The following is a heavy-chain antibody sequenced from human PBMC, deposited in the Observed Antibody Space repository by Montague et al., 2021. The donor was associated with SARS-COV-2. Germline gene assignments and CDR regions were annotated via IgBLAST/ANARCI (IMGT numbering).Heavy chain of an antibody. CDR3: ARGYYGSGSYYFLGN. D-gene: IGHD3-10*01. V-gene: IGHV4-39*07. J-gene: IGHJ4*02. CDR2: ISYSGST. CDR1: GGSVSSSHYY. Sequence: SETLSLTCTVSGGSVSSSHYYWAWIRQPPGKGLEWIGSISYSGSTYHNPSLKSRVTISVDTSENQFSLKLSSVTAADTAVYYCARGYYGSGSYYFLGNWGQGTLVTVSS.